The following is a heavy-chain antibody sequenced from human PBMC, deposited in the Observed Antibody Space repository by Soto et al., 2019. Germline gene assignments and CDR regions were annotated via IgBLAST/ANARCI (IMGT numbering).Heavy chain of an antibody. V-gene: IGHV4-4*02. D-gene: IGHD1-1*01. Sequence: QVQLQESGPGLVKPSGTLSLTCAVSGGSINTNNWWSWVRQPPGKGLEWIGEIYHSGSTNYNPSLKSRATISLDKSKNQFALKLSSVTAADTAVYYCPGNTGCDAFASGGQGTLVTVSS. CDR1: GGSINTNNW. J-gene: IGHJ4*02. CDR3: PGNTGCDAFAS. CDR2: IYHSGST.